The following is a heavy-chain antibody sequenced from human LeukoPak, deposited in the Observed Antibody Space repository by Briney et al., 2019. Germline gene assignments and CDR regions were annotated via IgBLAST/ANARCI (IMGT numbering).Heavy chain of an antibody. CDR1: GYTFTSYA. Sequence: ASVKVSCKASGYTFTSYAMNWVRQAPGQGLEWMGWINTNTGNPTYAQGFAGRFVFSLDTSVSTAYLQISSLKAEDTAVYYCARDRQWLGTSPEYYFDYWGQGTLVTVSS. CDR3: ARDRQWLGTSPEYYFDY. V-gene: IGHV7-4-1*02. J-gene: IGHJ4*02. CDR2: INTNTGNP. D-gene: IGHD6-19*01.